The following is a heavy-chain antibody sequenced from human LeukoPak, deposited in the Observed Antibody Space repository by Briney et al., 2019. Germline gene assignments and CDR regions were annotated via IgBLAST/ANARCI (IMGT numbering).Heavy chain of an antibody. D-gene: IGHD3-9*01. CDR1: GYTFSNYA. J-gene: IGHJ4*02. CDR3: ARGGDILTGPFGY. CDR2: INPNSGGT. Sequence: ASVKVSCKASGYTFSNYAINWVRQAPGQGLEWMGWINPNSGGTNYAQKFQGRVTMTRDTSISTAYMELSRLRSDDTAVYYCARGGDILTGPFGYWGQGTLVTVSS. V-gene: IGHV1-2*02.